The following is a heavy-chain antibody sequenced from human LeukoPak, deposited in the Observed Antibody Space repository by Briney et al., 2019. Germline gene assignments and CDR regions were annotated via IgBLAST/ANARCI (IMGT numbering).Heavy chain of an antibody. J-gene: IGHJ4*02. D-gene: IGHD7-27*01. CDR1: GFTFDDYA. V-gene: IGHV3-9*01. CDR3: AKDGGLWVSAHWGDS. CDR2: ISWNSGSI. Sequence: PGGSLRLSCAASGFTFDDYAMHWVRQAPGKGLEWVSGISWNSGSIGYADSVKGRFTVSRDDSKNTLYLQMSSLRAEDTAVYYCAKDGGLWVSAHWGDSWGRGTLVTVSS.